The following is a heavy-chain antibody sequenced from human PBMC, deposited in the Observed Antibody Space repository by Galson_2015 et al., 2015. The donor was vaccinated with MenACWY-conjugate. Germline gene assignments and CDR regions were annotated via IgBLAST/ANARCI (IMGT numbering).Heavy chain of an antibody. CDR2: ISANNGDT. CDR1: GYSFTSFG. J-gene: IGHJ4*02. Sequence: SVKVSCKASGYSFTSFGFSWVRQAPGQGLEWMGWISANNGDTDYAQKFQGRVTMTIDTATSTAYMDLRRLREDDTALYYCARDIAMTQHWLKSPDYWGPGTLITVSS. D-gene: IGHD3-22*01. V-gene: IGHV1-18*04. CDR3: ARDIAMTQHWLKSPDY.